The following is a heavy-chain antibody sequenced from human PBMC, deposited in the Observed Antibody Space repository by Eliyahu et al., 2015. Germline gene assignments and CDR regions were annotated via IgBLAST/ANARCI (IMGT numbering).Heavy chain of an antibody. CDR2: INPSGGST. V-gene: IGHV1-46*03. Sequence: QVQLVQSGAEVKKPGASVKVSCKASGYTFTXXYXHXXRXAPGQGLEWMGIINPSGGSTSYAQKFQGRVTMTRDTSTSTVYMELSSLRSEDTAVYYCARGNTVAVAGDYWGQGTLVTVSS. D-gene: IGHD6-19*01. CDR3: ARGNTVAVAGDY. J-gene: IGHJ4*02. CDR1: GYTFTXXY.